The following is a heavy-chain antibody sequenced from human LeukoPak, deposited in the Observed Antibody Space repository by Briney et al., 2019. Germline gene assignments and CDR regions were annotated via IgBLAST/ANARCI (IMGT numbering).Heavy chain of an antibody. CDR1: GFTFNNYG. CDR3: AKDTGVVVVAATYFDY. CDR2: IRYDGSNK. Sequence: PGGSLRLSCAASGFTFNNYGMHWVRQAPGKGLEWMAFIRYDGSNKYYADSVKGRFTISRDNSKNTLYLQMNSLRAEDTAVYYCAKDTGVVVVAATYFDYWGQGTLVTVSS. D-gene: IGHD2-15*01. J-gene: IGHJ4*02. V-gene: IGHV3-30*02.